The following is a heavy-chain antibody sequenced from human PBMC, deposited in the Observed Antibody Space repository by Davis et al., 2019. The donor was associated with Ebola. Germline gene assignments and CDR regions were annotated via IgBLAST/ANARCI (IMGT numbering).Heavy chain of an antibody. D-gene: IGHD2-15*01. V-gene: IGHV1-2*06. J-gene: IGHJ4*02. CDR2: INPYNGDT. CDR3: ARDGRYCTGGTCYSAITDF. Sequence: ASVKVSCKASGYTFTDYFIHWVRQAPGQGLEWMGRINPYNGDTIYAQKFQGRVTMTRDTSISTAYMEVTRLSPGDTAVYYCARDGRYCTGGTCYSAITDFWGQGTLVTVSS. CDR1: GYTFTDYF.